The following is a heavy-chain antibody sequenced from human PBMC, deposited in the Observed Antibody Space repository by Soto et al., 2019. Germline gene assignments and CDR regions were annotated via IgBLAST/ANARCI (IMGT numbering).Heavy chain of an antibody. V-gene: IGHV1-18*04. CDR1: GYTFTSYG. CDR2: ISAYNGNT. Sequence: ASVKVSCKASGYTFTSYGISWVRQAPGQGLEWMGCISAYNGNTNYAQKLQGRVTMTTDTSTSTAYMGLGSLRSDDTAVYYCARVGHITIFGVVIIRGFDPWGQGTLVTVSS. J-gene: IGHJ5*02. D-gene: IGHD3-3*01. CDR3: ARVGHITIFGVVIIRGFDP.